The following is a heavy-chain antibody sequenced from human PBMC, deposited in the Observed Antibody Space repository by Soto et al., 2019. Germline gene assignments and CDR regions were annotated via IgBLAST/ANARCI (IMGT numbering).Heavy chain of an antibody. CDR2: ISYDGSNK. V-gene: IGHV3-30*18. D-gene: IGHD5-12*01. CDR1: GFTFSSYG. J-gene: IGHJ4*02. Sequence: LRLSCAASGFTFSSYGMHWVRQAPGKGLEWVAVISYDGSNKYYADSVKGRFTISRDNSKNTLYLQMNSLRAEDTAVYYCAKDVGTIVATSVDYWGQGTLVTVSS. CDR3: AKDVGTIVATSVDY.